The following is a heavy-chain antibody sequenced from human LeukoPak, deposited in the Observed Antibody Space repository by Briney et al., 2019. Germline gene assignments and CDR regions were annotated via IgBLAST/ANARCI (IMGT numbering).Heavy chain of an antibody. V-gene: IGHV4-39*07. CDR3: ARGYSGSPIDY. CDR2: INHSGTT. Sequence: PSETLSLTCTVSGGSISSSGYYWSWIRQPPGKGLERIGEINHSGTTKYNPSLKSRVTISVDTSKNQFSLKLSSVTAADTAVYYCARGYSGSPIDYWGQGTLVTVSS. CDR1: GGSISSSGYY. D-gene: IGHD1-26*01. J-gene: IGHJ4*02.